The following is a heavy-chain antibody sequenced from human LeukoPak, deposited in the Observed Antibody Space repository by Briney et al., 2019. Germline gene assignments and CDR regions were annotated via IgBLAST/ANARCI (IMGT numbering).Heavy chain of an antibody. D-gene: IGHD3-3*01. CDR3: ARDLTSTYNWFDP. CDR2: IYYSGST. J-gene: IGHJ5*02. CDR1: GGSISSGSYY. Sequence: PSETLSLTCTVSGGSISSGSYYWGWIRQPPGKGLEWIGSIYYSGSTYYNPSLKSRVTISVDTSKNQFSLKLSSVTAADTAVYYCARDLTSTYNWFDPWGQGTLVTVSS. V-gene: IGHV4-39*01.